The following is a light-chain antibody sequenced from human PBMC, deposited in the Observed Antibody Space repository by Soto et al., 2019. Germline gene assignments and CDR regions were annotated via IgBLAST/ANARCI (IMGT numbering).Light chain of an antibody. CDR2: GAS. V-gene: IGKV3-15*01. CDR1: QSVSSN. J-gene: IGKJ1*01. Sequence: EIVMTQSPATLSVSPGERATLSCRASQSVSSNLAWYQQKPGQAPRLLIYGASTRATGIPARFSGSGSGTEFTLTISSLQSEDFAVYYCQHYNNWPQFGQGTKVDI. CDR3: QHYNNWPQ.